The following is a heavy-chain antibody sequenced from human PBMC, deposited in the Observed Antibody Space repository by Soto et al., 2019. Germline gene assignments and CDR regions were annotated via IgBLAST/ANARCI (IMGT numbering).Heavy chain of an antibody. Sequence: QVQLQESGPGLVKPSETLSLSCTVSGGSISSYYWSWFRQSPGKRMEWIGYVHHSWGSSHNPSLQSRVAISLDTYKSQFSLKVTSVTATDTAVYYCARQGFGPLHGLVDVWGQGTTVTVSS. CDR1: GGSISSYY. J-gene: IGHJ6*02. CDR2: VHHSWGS. V-gene: IGHV4-59*08. CDR3: ARQGFGPLHGLVDV. D-gene: IGHD3-10*01.